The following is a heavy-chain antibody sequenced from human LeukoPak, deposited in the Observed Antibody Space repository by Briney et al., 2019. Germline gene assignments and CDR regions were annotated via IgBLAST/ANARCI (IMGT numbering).Heavy chain of an antibody. V-gene: IGHV3-21*01. CDR3: ARAYYYDSSGDDAFDI. Sequence: GGSLRLSCAASGFTFSSYSMNWVRQAPGKGLEWVSSISSSSSYTYYADSVKGRFTISRDNAKNSLYLQMNSLRAEDTAVYYCARAYYYDSSGDDAFDIWGQGTMVTVSS. CDR1: GFTFSSYS. CDR2: ISSSSSYT. J-gene: IGHJ3*02. D-gene: IGHD3-22*01.